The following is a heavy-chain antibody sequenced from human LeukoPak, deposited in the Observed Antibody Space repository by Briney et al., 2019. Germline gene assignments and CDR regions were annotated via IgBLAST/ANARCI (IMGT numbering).Heavy chain of an antibody. CDR2: IYYSGST. CDR3: ARRYSYSSRPDY. D-gene: IGHD6-19*01. V-gene: IGHV4-39*01. CDR1: GGSISSYY. Sequence: SETLSLTCTVSGGSISSYYWGWIRQPPGKGLEWIGSIYYSGSTYYNPSLKSRVTISVDTSKNQFSLKLSSVTAADTAVYYCARRYSYSSRPDYWGQGTLVTVSS. J-gene: IGHJ4*02.